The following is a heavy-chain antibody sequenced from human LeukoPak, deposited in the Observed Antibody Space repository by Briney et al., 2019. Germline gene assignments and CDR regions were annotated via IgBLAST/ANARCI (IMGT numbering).Heavy chain of an antibody. CDR1: GFTFSTYW. Sequence: GGSLRLSCSASGFTFSTYWMSWVRQAPGKGLEWVSAISGSGGSTYYADSVKGRFTISRDNSKNTLYLQMNSLRAEDTAVYYCARPPDGDVFDYWGQGTLVTVSS. J-gene: IGHJ4*02. CDR2: ISGSGGST. V-gene: IGHV3-23*01. D-gene: IGHD4-17*01. CDR3: ARPPDGDVFDY.